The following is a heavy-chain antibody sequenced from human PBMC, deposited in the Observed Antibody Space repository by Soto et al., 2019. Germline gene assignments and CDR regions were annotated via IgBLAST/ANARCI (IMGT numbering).Heavy chain of an antibody. CDR1: GYPISIGYY. Sequence: PSETLSLTCAVSGYPISIGYYCGWIRQSPGKGLEWIGSLYHSGSTYYNPSLKSRVTISVDTSKNQFSLKLSSVTAADTAVYYCARHQYSSSWYVDYFDYWGQGTLVTVSS. V-gene: IGHV4-38-2*01. D-gene: IGHD6-13*01. CDR2: LYHSGST. CDR3: ARHQYSSSWYVDYFDY. J-gene: IGHJ4*02.